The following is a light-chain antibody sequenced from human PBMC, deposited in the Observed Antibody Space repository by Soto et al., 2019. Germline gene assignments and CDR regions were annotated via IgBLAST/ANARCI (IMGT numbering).Light chain of an antibody. CDR3: QQRNNWPPSIT. CDR1: QSVSRY. Sequence: EIVLTQSPATLSLSPGERATISCRASQSVSRYLAWYQQKPGQAPRLLIYDASNRATGIPARFSGSGSGTDFTLTISSLEPEDFAVYYCQQRNNWPPSITFGQGTRLEIK. V-gene: IGKV3-11*01. J-gene: IGKJ5*01. CDR2: DAS.